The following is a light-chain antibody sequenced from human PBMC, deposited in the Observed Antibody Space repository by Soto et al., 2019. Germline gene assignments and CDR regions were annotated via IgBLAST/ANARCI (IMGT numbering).Light chain of an antibody. Sequence: QSVLTQPPSVSAAPGQRVTISCSGSGSNIGSNYLSWYQQLPGTAPKLLLYDNDKRPSGIPARFSASKSGTSATLDITGLQTGDEAYYYCGTWYSSLNVWMFGGGTKLTVL. J-gene: IGLJ3*02. CDR2: DND. CDR3: GTWYSSLNVWM. V-gene: IGLV1-51*01. CDR1: GSNIGSNY.